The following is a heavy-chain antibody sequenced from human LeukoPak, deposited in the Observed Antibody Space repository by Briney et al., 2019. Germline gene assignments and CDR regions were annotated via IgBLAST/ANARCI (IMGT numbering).Heavy chain of an antibody. CDR3: ARDTNLRDSFDI. Sequence: SETLSLTCTVSGGSISTYYWSWIRQSPGKGLEWIGYVFYSGKTDYSPSLRSRVSMSVDTSKNQFSLKVTSVTAADTAVYYCARDTNLRDSFDIWGQGTMVTVSS. CDR1: GGSISTYY. CDR2: VFYSGKT. D-gene: IGHD2-8*01. V-gene: IGHV4-59*01. J-gene: IGHJ3*02.